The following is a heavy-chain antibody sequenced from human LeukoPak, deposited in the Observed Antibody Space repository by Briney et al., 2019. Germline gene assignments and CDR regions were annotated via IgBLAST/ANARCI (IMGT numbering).Heavy chain of an antibody. V-gene: IGHV3-66*01. CDR2: IYSGGST. Sequence: PGGSLRLSCEASGFTVSGTYMTWVRQAPGKGLEWVSVIYSGGSTYYAGSVKGRFIISRDNSKNTLYLHMNSLRAGDTAVYYCARALNWKEYYFDFWGQGALVTVSS. J-gene: IGHJ4*02. CDR1: GFTVSGTY. D-gene: IGHD1-20*01. CDR3: ARALNWKEYYFDF.